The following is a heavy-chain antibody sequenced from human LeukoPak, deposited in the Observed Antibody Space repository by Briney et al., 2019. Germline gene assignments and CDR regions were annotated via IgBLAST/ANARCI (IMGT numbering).Heavy chain of an antibody. CDR1: GFTFSSYA. D-gene: IGHD3-10*01. J-gene: IGHJ4*02. V-gene: IGHV3-30*04. Sequence: PGRSLRLSCAASGFTFSSYAMHWVRQAPGKGLEWVAVISYDGSNKYYADSVKGRFTISRDNSKNTLYLQMNSLRAEDTAVYYCAKDMVRGVSLFDYWGQGTLVTVPS. CDR2: ISYDGSNK. CDR3: AKDMVRGVSLFDY.